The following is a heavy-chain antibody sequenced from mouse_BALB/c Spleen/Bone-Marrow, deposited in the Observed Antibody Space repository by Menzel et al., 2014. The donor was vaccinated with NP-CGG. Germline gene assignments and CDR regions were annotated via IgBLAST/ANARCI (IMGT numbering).Heavy chain of an antibody. V-gene: IGHV14-3*02. D-gene: IGHD1-1*01. CDR3: ARSRDYGSSYDAMDY. CDR2: IDPANVNT. CDR1: GFNLKDTY. Sequence: VQLQQSGAELVKPGASVKLSCTDSGFNLKDTYMHWVKQRTEQGLEWIGRIDPANVNTKYDPKFKGKANITAYTSSNTASLQLSSLTSEDTAVYYCARSRDYGSSYDAMDYWGQGTSGTVSS. J-gene: IGHJ4*01.